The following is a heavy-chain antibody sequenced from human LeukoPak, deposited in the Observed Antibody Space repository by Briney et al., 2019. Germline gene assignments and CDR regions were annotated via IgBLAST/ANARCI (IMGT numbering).Heavy chain of an antibody. CDR1: GFTFSSYT. D-gene: IGHD6-13*01. CDR3: ARDFFPIVDSSWYEIGY. CDR2: IGGSGGST. J-gene: IGHJ4*02. V-gene: IGHV3-23*01. Sequence: PGGSLRLSCAASGFTFSSYTLNWVRQAPGKGLEWVSAIGGSGGSTYYADSVKGRFTISRDNSKNTLYLQMDSLRSEDTAVYYCARDFFPIVDSSWYEIGYWGQGTLVTVSS.